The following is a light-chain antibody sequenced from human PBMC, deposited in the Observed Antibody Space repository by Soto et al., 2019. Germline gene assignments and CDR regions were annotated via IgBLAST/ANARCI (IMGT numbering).Light chain of an antibody. J-gene: IGKJ1*01. Sequence: EIAMTQSPATLSVSPGERATLSRRASQSVSSNLAWYQQKPGQAPRLLIYGASTRATGIPARFSGSGSGTEFTLTISSLQSEDFAVYYCQQYNNWPPTWTFGQGTKV. V-gene: IGKV3-15*01. CDR2: GAS. CDR1: QSVSSN. CDR3: QQYNNWPPTWT.